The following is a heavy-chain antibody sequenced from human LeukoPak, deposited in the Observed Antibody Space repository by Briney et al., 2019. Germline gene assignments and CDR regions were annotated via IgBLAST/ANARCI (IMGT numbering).Heavy chain of an antibody. CDR2: ISSSGSTI. V-gene: IGHV3-48*03. CDR1: GFTFSSYE. J-gene: IGHJ4*02. Sequence: PGGSLRLSCAASGFTFSSYEMNWVRQAPGKGLEWVSYISSSGSTICYADSVKGRFTISRDNAKNSLYLQINSLRAEGTAVYYCARRNGGKNIDYGGRETLVTVSS. CDR3: ARRNGGKNIDY. D-gene: IGHD7-27*01.